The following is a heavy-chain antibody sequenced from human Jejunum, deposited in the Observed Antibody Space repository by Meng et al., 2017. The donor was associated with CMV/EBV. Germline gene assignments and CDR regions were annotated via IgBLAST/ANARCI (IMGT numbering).Heavy chain of an antibody. Sequence: SFKNYVMAGVRQDPVAGLVCVSRISGSGGSTYYADSVKGRFIISRDNSKNTLYLQMNSLRAGDTAVYYCAKDRDSGYSSGWSHFDYWGQGILVTVSS. CDR1: SFKNYV. J-gene: IGHJ4*02. CDR3: AKDRDSGYSSGWSHFDY. CDR2: ISGSGGST. D-gene: IGHD6-25*01. V-gene: IGHV3-23*01.